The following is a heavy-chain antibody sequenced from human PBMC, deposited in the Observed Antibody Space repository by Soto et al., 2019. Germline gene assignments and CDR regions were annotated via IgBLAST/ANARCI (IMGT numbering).Heavy chain of an antibody. V-gene: IGHV1-8*01. CDR3: ASAIAVASTGFDY. CDR1: GYTFTSYD. Sequence: QVQLVQSGAELKKPGASVKVSCKASGYTFTSYDINWVRQATGQGLEWLGWMNPNSGNTGYAQKFQGRVTMTRNTSIGTAYMELSSLGSEDTDVYYCASAIAVASTGFDYWGQGTLVTVSS. D-gene: IGHD6-19*01. CDR2: MNPNSGNT. J-gene: IGHJ4*02.